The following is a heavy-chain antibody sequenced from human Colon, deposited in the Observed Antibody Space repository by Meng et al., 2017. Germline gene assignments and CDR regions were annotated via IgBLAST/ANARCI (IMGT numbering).Heavy chain of an antibody. Sequence: QVQLQESGPGLVKPSQTASRTCPVSGGFLNSDDFYWSWIRQSPGGGLEWIGLLSYGGSTFYNPSLRSRVAISADTSKSQFSLYLRSVTAADTAVYYCAREWRHYYGAGSFDHWGQGALVTVSS. J-gene: IGHJ4*02. V-gene: IGHV4-30-4*01. D-gene: IGHD3-10*01. CDR3: AREWRHYYGAGSFDH. CDR2: LSYGGST. CDR1: GGFLNSDDFY.